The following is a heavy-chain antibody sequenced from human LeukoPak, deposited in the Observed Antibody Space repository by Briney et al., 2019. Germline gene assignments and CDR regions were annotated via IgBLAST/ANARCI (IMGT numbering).Heavy chain of an antibody. J-gene: IGHJ4*02. Sequence: SETLSLTCAVYGGSFSGYYWSWIRQPPGKGQEWIGEINHSGSTNYNPSLKSRVTISVDTSKNQFSLKLSSVTAADTAVYYCATYIPRRVYYFDYWGQGTLVTVSS. CDR3: ATYIPRRVYYFDY. V-gene: IGHV4-34*01. CDR2: INHSGST. D-gene: IGHD3-3*01. CDR1: GGSFSGYY.